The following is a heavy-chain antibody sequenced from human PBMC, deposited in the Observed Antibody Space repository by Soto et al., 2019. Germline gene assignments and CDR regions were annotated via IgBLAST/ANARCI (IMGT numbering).Heavy chain of an antibody. D-gene: IGHD6-19*01. J-gene: IGHJ4*02. CDR2: INSTTGAT. CDR1: GFTFSNYA. Sequence: EVQLLESGGGLVQPGGSLRLSCAASGFTFSNYAMNWVRQAPGKGLEWVSTINSTTGATYYADSVKGRFTISRDNSKNTLYLEMNTLRAEDTAVYYCAKVTLLQWMRLPLDYWGQGTLVTVSS. CDR3: AKVTLLQWMRLPLDY. V-gene: IGHV3-23*01.